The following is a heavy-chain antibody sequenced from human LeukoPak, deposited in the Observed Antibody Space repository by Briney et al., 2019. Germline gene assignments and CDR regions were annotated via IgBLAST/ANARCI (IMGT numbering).Heavy chain of an antibody. J-gene: IGHJ4*02. Sequence: PGGSLRLSCAASGFTFSSYGMHWVRQAPGKGLEWVAVIWYDGSNKYYADSVKGRFTISRDNSKNTLYLQMNSLRAEDTAVYYRARDYDSSGYSYYFDYWGQGTLVTVSS. CDR2: IWYDGSNK. CDR1: GFTFSSYG. D-gene: IGHD3-22*01. CDR3: ARDYDSSGYSYYFDY. V-gene: IGHV3-33*01.